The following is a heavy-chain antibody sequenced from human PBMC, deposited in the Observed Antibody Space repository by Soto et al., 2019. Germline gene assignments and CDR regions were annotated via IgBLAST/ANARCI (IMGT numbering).Heavy chain of an antibody. Sequence: GGSLRPPCLASGFSFSHYNMNWVRHAPGKGLEWVSYITDSSDTVHYADSVRGRFTISRDNAESSLYLQMNSLRDEDTAVYFCPRATYHWNYDYWGQGSQPTASP. CDR3: PRATYHWNYDY. D-gene: IGHD3-3*01. J-gene: IGHJ1*01. CDR2: ITDSSDTV. CDR1: GFSFSHYN. V-gene: IGHV3-48*02.